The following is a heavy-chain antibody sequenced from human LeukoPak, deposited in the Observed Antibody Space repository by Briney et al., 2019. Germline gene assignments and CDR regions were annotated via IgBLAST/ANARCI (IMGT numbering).Heavy chain of an antibody. J-gene: IGHJ5*01. CDR1: GFSFSTNW. V-gene: IGHV3-7*01. Sequence: GGSLRVSCAGSGFSFSTNWMSWFRQAPGKGREWVAPIKPDGSETYYVDSVKGRFTISRDNAKNSVYLQMYSLRAEDTAVYYCATAVSVAGDSWGQGTLVTVSS. CDR2: IKPDGSET. D-gene: IGHD6-19*01. CDR3: ATAVSVAGDS.